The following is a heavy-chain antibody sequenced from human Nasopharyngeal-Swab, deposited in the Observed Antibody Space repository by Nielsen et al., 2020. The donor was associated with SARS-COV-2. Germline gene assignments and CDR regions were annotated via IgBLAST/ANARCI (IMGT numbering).Heavy chain of an antibody. J-gene: IGHJ4*02. Sequence: GGPLRPPWKGPGYSFTSYWIGWVRQMPGKGLEWMGINYPGDSETRYSPSYQDQDSISADKSISTAYLQWSSLKASATAMYYCARQAHGVGFDFWGQGTLVTVSS. V-gene: IGHV5-51*01. CDR3: ARQAHGVGFDF. CDR2: NYPGDSET. CDR1: GYSFTSYW. D-gene: IGHD5-12*01.